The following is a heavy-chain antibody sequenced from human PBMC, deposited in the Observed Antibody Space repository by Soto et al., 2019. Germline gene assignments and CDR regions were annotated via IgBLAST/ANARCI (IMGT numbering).Heavy chain of an antibody. D-gene: IGHD3-3*01. CDR1: GGSISSYY. Sequence: QVQLQESGPGLVKPSETLSLTCTVSGGSISSYYWSWIRQPPGKGLEWIGYIYYSGSTNYNPSLKSRVTISVDTSKNQFSLKLSSVTAADTAVYYCARVATICGVVIPGGMDVWGQGTTVTVSS. CDR2: IYYSGST. CDR3: ARVATICGVVIPGGMDV. V-gene: IGHV4-59*01. J-gene: IGHJ6*02.